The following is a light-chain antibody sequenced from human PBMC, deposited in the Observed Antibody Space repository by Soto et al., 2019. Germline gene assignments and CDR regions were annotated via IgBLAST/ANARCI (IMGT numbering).Light chain of an antibody. CDR3: QSYDSSLSAWV. CDR2: GNT. Sequence: QPVLTQPPSVSGAPGQRVTISCTGSISNIGAGYDVHWYKQLPGTAPKLLIYGNTNRPSGVPDRFSASKSATSASLAITGLQAEDEADYYCQSYDSSLSAWVFGGGTKLTVL. CDR1: ISNIGAGYD. V-gene: IGLV1-40*01. J-gene: IGLJ3*02.